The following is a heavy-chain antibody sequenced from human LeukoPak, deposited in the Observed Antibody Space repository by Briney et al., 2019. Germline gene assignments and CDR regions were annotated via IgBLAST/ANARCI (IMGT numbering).Heavy chain of an antibody. J-gene: IGHJ4*02. CDR1: GGSISSRNYY. V-gene: IGHV4-39*01. D-gene: IGHD6-6*01. Sequence: PSETLSLTCTVSGGSISSRNYYWAWIRQPWIRQPPGKGLEWIGNVSYSGSTYYNPSLKSRVTISIDTSKNQFSLKLSSVTAADTAVYYCARLTAARGIDYWGQGTLVTVSS. CDR2: VSYSGST. CDR3: ARLTAARGIDY.